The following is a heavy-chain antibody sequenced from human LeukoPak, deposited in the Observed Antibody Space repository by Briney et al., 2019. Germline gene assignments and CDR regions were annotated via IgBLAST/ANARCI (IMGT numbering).Heavy chain of an antibody. J-gene: IGHJ6*02. V-gene: IGHV4-30-2*01. CDR2: IYHSGST. D-gene: IGHD5-24*01. Sequence: SQTLSLTCAVSGGSISSGGYSWSWIRQPPGKGLEWIGYIYHSGSTYYNPSLKSRVTISVDTSKNQFSLKLSSVTAADTAVYYCARVGGAEMATITYYYYGMDVWGQGTTVTVSS. CDR3: ARVGGAEMATITYYYYGMDV. CDR1: GGSISSGGYS.